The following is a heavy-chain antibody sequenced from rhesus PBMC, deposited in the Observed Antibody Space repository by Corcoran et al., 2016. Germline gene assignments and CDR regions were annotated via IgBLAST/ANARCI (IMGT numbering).Heavy chain of an antibody. J-gene: IGHJ4*01. V-gene: IGHV4-93*02. CDR1: GGSISINNW. CDR3: ARRLNTAGTLEGLDY. Sequence: QVQLQESGPAVVKPSETLSLTCAVSGGSISINNWWNWIRQSPGKGLEWIGGIDGSGGSTEYNPSLNVRFALSIDTSTNQFSLKLCSVTAADTAVYYCARRLNTAGTLEGLDYWGQGVLVTVSS. CDR2: IDGSGGST. D-gene: IGHD5-24*01.